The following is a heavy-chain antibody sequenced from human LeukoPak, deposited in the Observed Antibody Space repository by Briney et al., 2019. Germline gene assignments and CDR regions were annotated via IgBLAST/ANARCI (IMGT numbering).Heavy chain of an antibody. CDR1: GGSISSYY. Sequence: SETLSLTCTVSGGSISSYYWSWIRQPPGKGLEWIGYIYYSGSTNYNPSLKSRVTISVDTSKNQFSLKLSSVTAADTAVYYCARTAEGYYFDYWGQGTLVTVSS. J-gene: IGHJ4*02. CDR2: IYYSGST. V-gene: IGHV4-59*01. D-gene: IGHD2-21*02. CDR3: ARTAEGYYFDY.